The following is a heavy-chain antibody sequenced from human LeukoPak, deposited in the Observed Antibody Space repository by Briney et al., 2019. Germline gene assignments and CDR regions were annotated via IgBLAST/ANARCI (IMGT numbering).Heavy chain of an antibody. CDR2: IYPGDSDT. D-gene: IGHD3-22*01. CDR1: GYSFTSYW. CDR3: ARPGYYDSSGYGAFDI. J-gene: IGHJ3*02. V-gene: IGHV5-51*01. Sequence: GESLKISCKGSGYSFTSYWVGWVRQMPGKGLEWMGIIYPGDSDTRYSPSFQGQVTISADKSISTAYLQWSSLKASDTAMYYCARPGYYDSSGYGAFDIWGQGTMVTVSS.